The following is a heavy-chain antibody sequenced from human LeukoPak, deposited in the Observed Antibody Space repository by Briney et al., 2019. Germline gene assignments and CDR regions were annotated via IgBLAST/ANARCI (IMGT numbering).Heavy chain of an antibody. CDR1: GFTFNNYA. CDR3: AKDLAVTTFWYFDA. J-gene: IGHJ4*02. D-gene: IGHD2-15*01. CDR2: ISGGGGST. Sequence: TGGSLRLSCAASGFTFNNYAMSWVRQAPGKGLEWVSAISGGGGSTYYADSVKGRFTISRDNSKNTLYLQMNSLRAEDTAVYYCAKDLAVTTFWYFDAWGQGTLVTVSS. V-gene: IGHV3-23*01.